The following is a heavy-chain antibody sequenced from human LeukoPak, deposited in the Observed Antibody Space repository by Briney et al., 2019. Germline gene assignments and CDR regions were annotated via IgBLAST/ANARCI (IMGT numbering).Heavy chain of an antibody. V-gene: IGHV4-59*01. CDR1: GGSISSCY. D-gene: IGHD2-2*01. Sequence: SETLSLTCTVSGGSISSCYWSWIRQPPGKGLEWIGYIYYSGSTNYNPSLKSRVTISVDTSKNQFSLKLSSVTAADTAVYYCARDRGAEYGYYYYGMDVWGKGTTVTVSS. CDR2: IYYSGST. J-gene: IGHJ6*04. CDR3: ARDRGAEYGYYYYGMDV.